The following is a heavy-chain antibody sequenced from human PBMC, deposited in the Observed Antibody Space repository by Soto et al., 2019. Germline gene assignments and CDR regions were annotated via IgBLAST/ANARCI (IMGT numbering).Heavy chain of an antibody. V-gene: IGHV4-39*01. CDR1: GGSISSSSYY. CDR2: IYYSGST. J-gene: IGHJ5*02. Sequence: QLQLQESGPGLVKPSETLSLTCTVSGGSISSSSYYWGWIRQPPGKGLEWIGSIYYSGSTYYNPSLKSRVTISVDTSKNQFSLKLSSVTAADTAVYYCARLNLNDFWSGYYSWFDPWGQGTLVTVSS. D-gene: IGHD3-3*01. CDR3: ARLNLNDFWSGYYSWFDP.